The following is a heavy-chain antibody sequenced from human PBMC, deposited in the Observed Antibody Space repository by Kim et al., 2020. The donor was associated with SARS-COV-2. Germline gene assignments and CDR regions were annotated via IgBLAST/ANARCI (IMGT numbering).Heavy chain of an antibody. CDR3: ARVGRRSSSWYYFDY. Sequence: GGSLRLSCAASGFTFSDYNMNWIRQAPGKGLEWVSYISIGSGYTNYADSVKGRFTISRDNAKNSLYLEMNSLRAEDTAVYYCARVGRRSSSWYYFDYWGQGTLVTVSS. CDR1: GFTFSDYN. D-gene: IGHD6-13*01. J-gene: IGHJ4*02. V-gene: IGHV3-11*05. CDR2: ISIGSGYT.